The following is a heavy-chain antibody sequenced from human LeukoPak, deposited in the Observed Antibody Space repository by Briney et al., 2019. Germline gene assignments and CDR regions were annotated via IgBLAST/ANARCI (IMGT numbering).Heavy chain of an antibody. CDR3: AKSLGVLWFGEDY. Sequence: PGGSLRLSCAASGFTFSSYEMNWVRQAPGKGLEWVSYISSGSVIYYADSVKGRFTISRDNSKNTLYLQMNSLRGEDTAVYYCAKSLGVLWFGEDYWGQGTLVTVSS. V-gene: IGHV3-48*03. CDR1: GFTFSSYE. CDR2: ISSGSVI. J-gene: IGHJ4*02. D-gene: IGHD3-10*01.